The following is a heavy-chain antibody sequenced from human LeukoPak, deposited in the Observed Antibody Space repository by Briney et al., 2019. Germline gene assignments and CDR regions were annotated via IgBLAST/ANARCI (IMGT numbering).Heavy chain of an antibody. V-gene: IGHV3-23*01. Sequence: GGSLRLSCAASGSTFSSYAMSWVRQAPGKGLEWVSAISGSGGSTYYADSVKGRFTISRDNSKNTLYLQMNSLRAEDTAVYYCAKDLVYFWSHDYTLSGDYWGQGTLVTVSS. D-gene: IGHD3-3*01. CDR1: GSTFSSYA. CDR2: ISGSGGST. J-gene: IGHJ4*02. CDR3: AKDLVYFWSHDYTLSGDY.